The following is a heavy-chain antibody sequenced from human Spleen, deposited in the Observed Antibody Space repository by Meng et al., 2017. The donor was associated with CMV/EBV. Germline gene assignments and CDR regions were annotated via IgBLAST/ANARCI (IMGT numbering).Heavy chain of an antibody. D-gene: IGHD4-23*01. Sequence: SYAMSWVRQAPGKGLEWVSVIYSGGSSTYYADSVKGRFTISRDNSKNTLYLQMNSLRAEDTAVYYCAKDRLGKVVTQRDYYYGMDVWGQGTTVTVSS. J-gene: IGHJ6*02. CDR1: SYA. V-gene: IGHV3-23*03. CDR2: IYSGGSST. CDR3: AKDRLGKVVTQRDYYYGMDV.